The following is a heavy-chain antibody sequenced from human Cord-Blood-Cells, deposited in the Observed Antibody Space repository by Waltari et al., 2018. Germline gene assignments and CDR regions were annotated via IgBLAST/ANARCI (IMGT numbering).Heavy chain of an antibody. J-gene: IGHJ6*02. Sequence: QVQLQESGPGLVKPSGTLSLTCAVSGGSISSSNWWSWVRQPPGTGLEWIGEIYHSGSTNYNPSLKSRVTISVDKSKNQFSLKLSSVTAADTAVYYCAREETGIGSLHYYYYGMDVWGQGTTVTVSS. CDR2: IYHSGST. D-gene: IGHD6-13*01. V-gene: IGHV4-4*02. CDR3: AREETGIGSLHYYYYGMDV. CDR1: GGSISSSNW.